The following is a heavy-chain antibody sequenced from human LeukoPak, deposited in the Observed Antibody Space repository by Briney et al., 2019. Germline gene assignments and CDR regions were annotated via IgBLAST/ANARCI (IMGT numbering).Heavy chain of an antibody. V-gene: IGHV3-53*01. J-gene: IGHJ6*03. Sequence: GGSLRLSCAASGFTVSSNYMSWVRQAPGKGLEWVSVIYSGGSTYYADSVKGRFTISRDNSKNTLYLQMNSLRAEDTAVYYCASSYCSSTSCYIGSYYYYMDVWGKGTTVTVPS. D-gene: IGHD2-2*02. CDR2: IYSGGST. CDR3: ASSYCSSTSCYIGSYYYYMDV. CDR1: GFTVSSNY.